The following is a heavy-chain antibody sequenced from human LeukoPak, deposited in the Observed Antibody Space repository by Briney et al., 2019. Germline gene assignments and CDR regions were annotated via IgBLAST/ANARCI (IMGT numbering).Heavy chain of an antibody. CDR2: IHPSGST. D-gene: IGHD3-10*01. Sequence: PSETLSLTCAVYGGSLSGYYLTWIRRPPGKGLEWIGEIHPSGSTNYNPSFGSRLSISADTSNNQFSLKLSSVTAADTAVYYCARWFGELLGVGPRHNWFDPWGQGTLVTVSS. J-gene: IGHJ5*02. CDR1: GGSLSGYY. CDR3: ARWFGELLGVGPRHNWFDP. V-gene: IGHV4-34*01.